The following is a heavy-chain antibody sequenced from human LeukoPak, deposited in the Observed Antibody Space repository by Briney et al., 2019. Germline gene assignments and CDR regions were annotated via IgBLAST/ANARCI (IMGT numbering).Heavy chain of an antibody. V-gene: IGHV3-30*03. CDR3: ARGNWYGY. CDR1: GFTFSSYG. D-gene: IGHD1-1*01. J-gene: IGHJ4*02. Sequence: GGSLRLSCAASGFTFSSYGMHWVRQAPGKGLEWVAVISYDGSNKYYADSVKGRFTISRDNSKNTLCLQMNSLRAEDTAVYYCARGNWYGYWGQGTLVTVSS. CDR2: ISYDGSNK.